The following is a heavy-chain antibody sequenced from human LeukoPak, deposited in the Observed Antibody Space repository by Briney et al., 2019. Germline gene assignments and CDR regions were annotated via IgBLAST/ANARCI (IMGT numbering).Heavy chain of an antibody. CDR2: ISYDGSNK. V-gene: IGHV3-30*18. J-gene: IGHJ6*03. Sequence: GGSLRLSCAASGFTFSSYGMHWVRQAPGKGLEWVAVISYDGSNKYYADSVKGRFTISRDNSKNTLYLQMNSLRAEDTAVYYCAKEQRDSSGWFQRRDYYYYYYMDVWGKGTTVTVSS. CDR3: AKEQRDSSGWFQRRDYYYYYYMDV. D-gene: IGHD6-19*01. CDR1: GFTFSSYG.